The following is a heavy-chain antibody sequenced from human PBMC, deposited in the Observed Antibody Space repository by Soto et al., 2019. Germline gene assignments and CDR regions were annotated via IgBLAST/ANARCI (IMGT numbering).Heavy chain of an antibody. D-gene: IGHD2-2*01. CDR1: GFTFSSYS. CDR3: ARVTIVVVPAANADYYYYMDV. J-gene: IGHJ6*03. V-gene: IGHV3-21*01. CDR2: ISSSSSYI. Sequence: PGGSLRLSCAASGFTFSSYSMNWVRQAPGKGLEWVSSISSSSSYIYYADSVKGRFTISRDNAKNSLYLQMNSLRAEDTAVYYCARVTIVVVPAANADYYYYMDVWGKGTTVTVSS.